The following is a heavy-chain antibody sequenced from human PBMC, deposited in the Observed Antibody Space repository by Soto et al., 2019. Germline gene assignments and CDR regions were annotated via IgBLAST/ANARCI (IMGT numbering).Heavy chain of an antibody. V-gene: IGHV4-59*08. Sequence: QVQLQESGPGLVKPSETLSLTCTVSSGSISRYYWTWIRQPPGKGLEWIGYISYSWSTNYNPSLKNLVTISTDTSKNQFSPKLSSVTAADTAVYYCASRVRIDAFDIWGQWTMVTVSS. J-gene: IGHJ3*02. D-gene: IGHD1-1*01. CDR3: ASRVRIDAFDI. CDR2: ISYSWST. CDR1: SGSISRYY.